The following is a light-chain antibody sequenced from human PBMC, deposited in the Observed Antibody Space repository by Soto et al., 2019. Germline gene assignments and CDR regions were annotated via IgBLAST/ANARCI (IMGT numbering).Light chain of an antibody. CDR2: YDR. J-gene: IGLJ1*01. CDR3: QVWDTSSDHYV. V-gene: IGLV3-21*04. Sequence: SYELTQPPSVSVAPGKTATITCGGNNVGSRSVHWYQQKPGQAPVVVIYYDRDRPSGIPERFSGSNSGNTATLTISRVEAGDEADYYCQVWDTSSDHYVFGTGTKLTVL. CDR1: NVGSRS.